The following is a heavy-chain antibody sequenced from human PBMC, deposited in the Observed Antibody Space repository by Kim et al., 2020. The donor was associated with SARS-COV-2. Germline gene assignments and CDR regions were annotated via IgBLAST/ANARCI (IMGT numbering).Heavy chain of an antibody. CDR3: AKDVLWFGELFLLGYYGMDI. D-gene: IGHD3-10*01. CDR2: ISYDGSNK. Sequence: GGSLRLSCAASGFTFSSYGMHWVRQAPGKGLEWVAVISYDGSNKYYADSVKGRFTISRDNSKNTLYLQMNRLRAEDTAVYYCAKDVLWFGELFLLGYYGMDIWGQGTTVTVSS. CDR1: GFTFSSYG. V-gene: IGHV3-30*18. J-gene: IGHJ6*02.